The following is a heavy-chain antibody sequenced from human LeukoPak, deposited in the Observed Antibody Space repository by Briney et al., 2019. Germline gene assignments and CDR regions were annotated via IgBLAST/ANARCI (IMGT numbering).Heavy chain of an antibody. Sequence: GGSLRLSCAASGFTFSSYEMNWVRQAPGKGLEWVSSISSSSSYIYYADSVKGRFTISRDNAKNSLYLQMNSLRAEDTAVYYCARDYAGYYYYMDVWGKGTTVTVSS. D-gene: IGHD3-16*01. V-gene: IGHV3-21*01. J-gene: IGHJ6*03. CDR2: ISSSSSYI. CDR3: ARDYAGYYYYMDV. CDR1: GFTFSSYE.